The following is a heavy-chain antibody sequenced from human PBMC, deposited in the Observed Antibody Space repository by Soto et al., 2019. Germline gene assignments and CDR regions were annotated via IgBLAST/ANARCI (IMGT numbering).Heavy chain of an antibody. V-gene: IGHV1-69*12. CDR2: IIPIFGTA. CDR1: GGTFSSYA. J-gene: IGHJ4*02. D-gene: IGHD3-22*01. CDR3: ARYYYDSSGYYYFDY. Sequence: QVQLVQSGAEVKKPGSSVKVSCKASGGTFSSYAISWVRQAPGQGLEWMGGIIPIFGTANYAQKFQGRVTIXXDXSXXTAYMELSSLRSEDTAVYYCARYYYDSSGYYYFDYWGQGTLVTVSS.